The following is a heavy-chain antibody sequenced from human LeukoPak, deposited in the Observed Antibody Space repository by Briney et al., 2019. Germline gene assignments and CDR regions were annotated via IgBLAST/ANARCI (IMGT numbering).Heavy chain of an antibody. Sequence: ASVKVSCKASGCTFTGYYMHWVRQAPGQGLEWMGWINPNSGGTNYAQKFQGRVTMTRDTSISTAYMELSRLRSDDTAVYYCARAGDGYNPNFDYWGQGTLVTVSS. CDR2: INPNSGGT. V-gene: IGHV1-2*02. CDR3: ARAGDGYNPNFDY. J-gene: IGHJ4*02. CDR1: GCTFTGYY. D-gene: IGHD5-24*01.